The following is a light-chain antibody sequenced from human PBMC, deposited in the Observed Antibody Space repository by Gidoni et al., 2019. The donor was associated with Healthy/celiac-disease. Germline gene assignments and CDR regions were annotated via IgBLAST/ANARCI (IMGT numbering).Light chain of an antibody. CDR3: QQYGSSPKT. Sequence: EIVLTQSPGTLSLSPGERATLSCRASQSVSRSYLGWYQQKPGQAPRLLIYGASSRDTGIPDRFSGSGSGTDFTLTISRLEPEDFAVYYCQQYGSSPKTFGQGTKVEIK. V-gene: IGKV3-20*01. CDR1: QSVSRSY. J-gene: IGKJ1*01. CDR2: GAS.